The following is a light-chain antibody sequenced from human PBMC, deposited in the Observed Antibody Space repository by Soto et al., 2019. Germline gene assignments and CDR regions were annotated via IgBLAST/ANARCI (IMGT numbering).Light chain of an antibody. CDR1: QSISAW. Sequence: DIQMTQSPSTLSAFIGDRVTITCRASQSISAWLAWYQHKPGTAPKLLIYKASNLESGVPSRFSGSGSGTEFTLTISSLQPDDFATYYCQQYVSYPPTFGGGTKVEIK. CDR2: KAS. CDR3: QQYVSYPPT. V-gene: IGKV1-5*03. J-gene: IGKJ4*01.